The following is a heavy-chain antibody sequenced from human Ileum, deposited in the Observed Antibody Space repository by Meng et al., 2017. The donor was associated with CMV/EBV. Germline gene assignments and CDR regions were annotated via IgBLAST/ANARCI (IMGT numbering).Heavy chain of an antibody. CDR3: ARDSSGVSGTFDS. D-gene: IGHD5/OR15-5a*01. V-gene: IGHV4-39*07. CDR2: MRSSGSS. J-gene: IGHJ4*02. Sequence: QLQLQDARPGMVKPWEPLSLTCTVSGGSISSSTYYWGWVRQPPGKGLEWIGLMRSSGSSFYSPSLRSRVTMSVDTSKNQFSLKVNSVTAADTAVYYCARDSSGVSGTFDSWGQGTLVTVSS. CDR1: GGSISSSTYY.